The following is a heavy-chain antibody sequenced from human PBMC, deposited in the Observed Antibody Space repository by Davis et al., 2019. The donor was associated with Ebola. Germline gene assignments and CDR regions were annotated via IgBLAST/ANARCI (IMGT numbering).Heavy chain of an antibody. Sequence: AASVKVSCKASGYTFTSYAMHWVRQAPGQRLEWMGWINAGNGNTKYSQKFQGRVTITRDKSTSTAYMELSSLRSEDTAVYYCAREDFADSSIAARNYYYYYGMDVWGQGTTVTVSS. CDR3: AREDFADSSIAARNYYYYYGMDV. CDR2: INAGNGNT. V-gene: IGHV1-3*01. J-gene: IGHJ6*02. D-gene: IGHD6-6*01. CDR1: GYTFTSYA.